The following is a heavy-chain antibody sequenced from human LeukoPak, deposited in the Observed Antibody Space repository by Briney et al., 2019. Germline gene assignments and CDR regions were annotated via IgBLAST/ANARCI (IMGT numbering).Heavy chain of an antibody. CDR2: ISWTRDYI. Sequence: GGSLRLSCAASGFTFNTYSMTWVRQAPGKGLEWVSSISWTRDYIYYADSVKGRFTISRDNAKNSLYLQMNSLRAEDTAVYYCARVVVISPYGLDVWGQGTTVTVSS. V-gene: IGHV3-21*01. CDR3: ARVVVISPYGLDV. CDR1: GFTFNTYS. D-gene: IGHD3-16*02. J-gene: IGHJ6*02.